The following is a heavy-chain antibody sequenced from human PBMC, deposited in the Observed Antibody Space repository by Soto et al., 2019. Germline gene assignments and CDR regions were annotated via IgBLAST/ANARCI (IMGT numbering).Heavy chain of an antibody. CDR2: ISWNSGSI. V-gene: IGHV3-9*01. Sequence: LRLSCAASGFTFDDYAMHWVRQAPGKGLEWVSGISWNSGSIGYADSVKGRFTISRDNAKNSLYLQMNSLRAEDTALYYCAKEYSSRTFDYWGQGTLVTVSS. J-gene: IGHJ4*02. CDR3: AKEYSSRTFDY. D-gene: IGHD6-13*01. CDR1: GFTFDDYA.